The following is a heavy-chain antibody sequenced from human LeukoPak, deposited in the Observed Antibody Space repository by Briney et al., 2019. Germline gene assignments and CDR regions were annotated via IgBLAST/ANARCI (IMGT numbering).Heavy chain of an antibody. V-gene: IGHV3-7*01. CDR3: STHNLYRFEY. CDR2: ISEDGGAQ. CDR1: GLTFRTYW. J-gene: IGHJ4*02. D-gene: IGHD2-2*02. Sequence: GGSLRLSCAASGLTFRTYWMTWVRQAPGKGLEWVANISEDGGAQYYMDSVEGRFTISRDNAENSLYLQVNPLRLEDTAVYYCSTHNLYRFEYWGQGTRAIVRS.